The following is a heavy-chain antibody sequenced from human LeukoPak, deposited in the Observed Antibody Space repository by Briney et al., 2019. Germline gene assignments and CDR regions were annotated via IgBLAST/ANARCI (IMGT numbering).Heavy chain of an antibody. CDR1: GGSISSGSYY. CDR2: IYTSGST. D-gene: IGHD2-2*01. J-gene: IGHJ6*04. CDR3: ARDPWGVVEMDV. V-gene: IGHV4-61*02. Sequence: SETLSLTCTVSGGSISSGSYYWSWIRQPAGKGLEWIGRIYTSGSTNYNPSLKSRVTISVGTSKNQFSLKLSSVTAADTAVYYCARDPWGVVEMDVWGKGTTVTVSS.